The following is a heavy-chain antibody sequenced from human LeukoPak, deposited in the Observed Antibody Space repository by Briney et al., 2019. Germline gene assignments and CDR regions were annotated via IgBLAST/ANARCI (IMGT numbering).Heavy chain of an antibody. J-gene: IGHJ4*02. Sequence: PSETLSLTCTVSGYSITSVYWSWIRQPPGKGLEVIGYTYTSGDTNYNPSLRSRVTMSLDAYKNEVSLKMSSVTAADTAVYYCARTARVFDYWGQGILVTVSS. CDR3: ARTARVFDY. CDR1: GYSITSVY. CDR2: TYTSGDT. V-gene: IGHV4-4*09.